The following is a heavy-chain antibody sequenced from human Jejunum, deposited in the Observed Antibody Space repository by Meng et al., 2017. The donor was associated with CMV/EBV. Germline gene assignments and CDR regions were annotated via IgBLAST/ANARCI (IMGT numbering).Heavy chain of an antibody. CDR2: IYHKGHT. J-gene: IGHJ5*01. Sequence: QVQLQESGPGLVAPSQTLSLTCTVSGGSIASDDYWWSWIRQPPGKGLEWIGYIYHKGHTYYNPSLRSRISISVDTSKNQFSLRLNSVTAADTAVYYCARDKAGYKNCDSWGQGTLVTVSS. CDR3: ARDKAGYKNCDS. V-gene: IGHV4-30-4*08. CDR1: GGSIASDDYW. D-gene: IGHD5-24*01.